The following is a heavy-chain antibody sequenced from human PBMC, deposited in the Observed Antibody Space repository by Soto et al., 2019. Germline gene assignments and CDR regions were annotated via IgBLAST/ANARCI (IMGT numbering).Heavy chain of an antibody. CDR1: GGTFSTFA. CDR2: IIPIFDTP. V-gene: IGHV1-69*01. Sequence: QVHLVQSGAEVKKPGSSVRVSCKASGGTFSTFAISWVRQAPGQGLQWMGGIIPIFDTPTYAQNFQGRVTITADQSTSTAYLELSGLRSEDTAVYYCASGDYGDYRAYFYYGLDVWGQGTTVTVPS. J-gene: IGHJ6*02. D-gene: IGHD4-17*01. CDR3: ASGDYGDYRAYFYYGLDV.